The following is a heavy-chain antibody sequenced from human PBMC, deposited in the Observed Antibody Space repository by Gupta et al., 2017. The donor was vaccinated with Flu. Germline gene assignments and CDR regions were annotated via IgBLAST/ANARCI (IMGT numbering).Heavy chain of an antibody. CDR2: IVVGSGNT. D-gene: IGHD3-9*01. CDR3: AAGSSYYDILTGYYPTSFDY. V-gene: IGHV1-58*01. J-gene: IGHJ4*02. Sequence: QMQLVQSGPEVKKPGTSVKVSCKASGFTFTSSAVQGVRQARGQRLEWIGWIVVGSGNTNYAQKFQERVTITRDMSTSTAYMELSSLRSEDTAVYYCAAGSSYYDILTGYYPTSFDYWGQGTLVTVSS. CDR1: GFTFTSSA.